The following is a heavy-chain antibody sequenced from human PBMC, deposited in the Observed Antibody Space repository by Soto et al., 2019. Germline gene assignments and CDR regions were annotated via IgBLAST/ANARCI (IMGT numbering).Heavy chain of an antibody. D-gene: IGHD2-2*01. Sequence: PSETLSLTCTVSGGSVSSGGYYWSWIRQYPGKGLEWIGYINYSGSTYYNPSLKSRITISVDTSKNQFSLKLSSVTAAGTAVYYCARDLRYCSSTSCSNWFDPWGQGTLVTVSS. V-gene: IGHV4-31*03. CDR2: INYSGST. J-gene: IGHJ5*02. CDR3: ARDLRYCSSTSCSNWFDP. CDR1: GGSVSSGGYY.